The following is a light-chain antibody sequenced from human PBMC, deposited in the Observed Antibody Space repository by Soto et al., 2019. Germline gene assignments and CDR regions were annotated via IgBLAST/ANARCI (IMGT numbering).Light chain of an antibody. CDR1: SSDVGGYNY. CDR3: SSYTSSSTYV. CDR2: DVN. V-gene: IGLV2-14*01. J-gene: IGLJ1*01. Sequence: QSVLTQPASVSGSPGQSITISCTGTSSDVGGYNYVSWYQQHPGKAPKFMIYDVNNRPSGVSNRFSGSKSGNTASLTISGLQAEDEADYYCSSYTSSSTYVFGTGTKLTVL.